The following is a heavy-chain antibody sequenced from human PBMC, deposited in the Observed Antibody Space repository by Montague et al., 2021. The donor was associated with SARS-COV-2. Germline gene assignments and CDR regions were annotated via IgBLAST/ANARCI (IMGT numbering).Heavy chain of an antibody. CDR3: ARGTLSVKMAVVVFLGGIYYFDS. Sequence: SETLSLTCTVSGGSITVSYCCSWVRQSPGRGLEWIGESCHTGSTTYNPSLSSRVAISLDKSNRHFSLRMTSVTAADTAVYYCARGTLSVKMAVVVFLGGIYYFDSWGQGTLVAVSS. CDR2: SCHTGST. J-gene: IGHJ4*02. V-gene: IGHV4-4*02. CDR1: GGSITVSYC. D-gene: IGHD3-16*01.